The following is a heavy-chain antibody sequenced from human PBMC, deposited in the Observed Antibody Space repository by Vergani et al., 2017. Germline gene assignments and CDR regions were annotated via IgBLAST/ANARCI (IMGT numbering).Heavy chain of an antibody. CDR1: GYTFTSYA. J-gene: IGHJ4*02. CDR3: AILDSSGYQLVFDY. D-gene: IGHD3-22*01. V-gene: IGHV1-3*01. Sequence: QVQLVQSGAEVKKPGASVKVSCKASGYTFTSYAMHWVRQAPGQRLEWMGWINAGNGNTKYSQKFQGRVTITRDTSASTAYMELSSLRSEDTAVYYCAILDSSGYQLVFDYWGQGTLVTGSS. CDR2: INAGNGNT.